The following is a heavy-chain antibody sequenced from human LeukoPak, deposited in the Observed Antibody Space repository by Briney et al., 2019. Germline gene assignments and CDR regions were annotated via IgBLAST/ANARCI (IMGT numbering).Heavy chain of an antibody. J-gene: IGHJ5*02. Sequence: SETLSLTCTVSGGSISSSSYYWGWIRQPPGKGLEWIGSIYYTGSTHYNPSLKSRVTISVDTSKNQFSLNLSSVTAADTAVYYCARQEIGLRSFDPWGQGTLVTVSS. CDR3: ARQEIGLRSFDP. D-gene: IGHD3/OR15-3a*01. V-gene: IGHV4-39*01. CDR2: IYYTGST. CDR1: GGSISSSSYY.